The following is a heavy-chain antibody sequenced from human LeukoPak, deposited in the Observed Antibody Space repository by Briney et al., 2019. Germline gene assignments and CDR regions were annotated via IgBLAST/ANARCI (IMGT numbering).Heavy chain of an antibody. Sequence: ASVKVSCRASGYTFTGYYMHWVRQAPGQGLEWMGWINPNSGGTNYAQKFRGRVTMTRDTSISTAYMELSRLRSDDTAVYYCARDRKQWLVLDYWGQGTLVTVSS. D-gene: IGHD6-19*01. J-gene: IGHJ4*02. CDR1: GYTFTGYY. V-gene: IGHV1-2*02. CDR2: INPNSGGT. CDR3: ARDRKQWLVLDY.